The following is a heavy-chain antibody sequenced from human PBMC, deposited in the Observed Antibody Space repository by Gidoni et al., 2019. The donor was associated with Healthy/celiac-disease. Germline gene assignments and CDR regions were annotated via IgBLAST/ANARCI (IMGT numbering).Heavy chain of an antibody. CDR3: ASGGGSYYRGSFDY. V-gene: IGHV3-20*04. Sequence: EVQLVESGGGVVRPGGSLGLSCSASGFTFDDYGMSWVRQAPGKGLELVSGINWNGGSTGYADSVKGRFTISRDNAKNSLYLQMNSLRAEDTALYYCASGGGSYYRGSFDYWGQGTLVTVSS. CDR1: GFTFDDYG. CDR2: INWNGGST. J-gene: IGHJ4*02. D-gene: IGHD1-26*01.